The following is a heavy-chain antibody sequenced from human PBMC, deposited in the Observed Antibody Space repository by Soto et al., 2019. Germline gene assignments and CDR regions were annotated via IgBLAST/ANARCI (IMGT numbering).Heavy chain of an antibody. Sequence: PGGSLRLSCAASGFTFSNAWMNWVRQAPGKGLEWVGRIKSKTDGGTTDYAAPVKGRFTISRDDSKNTLYLQMNSLKTEDTAVYYCTTDLYYDLWSGYPYYYYYGMDVWGQGTTVTVSS. V-gene: IGHV3-15*07. CDR3: TTDLYYDLWSGYPYYYYYGMDV. CDR1: GFTFSNAW. CDR2: IKSKTDGGTT. J-gene: IGHJ6*02. D-gene: IGHD3-3*01.